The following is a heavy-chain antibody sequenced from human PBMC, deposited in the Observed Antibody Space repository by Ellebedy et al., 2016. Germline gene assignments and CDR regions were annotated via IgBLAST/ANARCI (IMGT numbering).Heavy chain of an antibody. CDR3: ARDHYYDSSGYYGDAFDI. Sequence: ASVKVSCXASGYTFTSYAMHWVRQAPGQRLEWMGWINAGNGNTKYSQKFQGRVTITRDTSASTAYMELSSLRSEDTAVYYCARDHYYDSSGYYGDAFDIWGQGTMVTVSS. CDR2: INAGNGNT. J-gene: IGHJ3*02. CDR1: GYTFTSYA. V-gene: IGHV1-3*01. D-gene: IGHD3-22*01.